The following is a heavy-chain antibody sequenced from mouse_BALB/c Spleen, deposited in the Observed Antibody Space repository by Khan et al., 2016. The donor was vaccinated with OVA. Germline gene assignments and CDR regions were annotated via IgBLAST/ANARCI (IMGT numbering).Heavy chain of an antibody. V-gene: IGHV14-1*02. CDR2: IDPENGET. J-gene: IGHJ3*01. CDR1: GFNVKDYY. CDR3: ARSGYSAWFAY. Sequence: VQLKQSGAELVRPGALVKLSCKASGFNVKDYYIHWVKQRPEQGLEWIGWIDPENGETVYDPKFQGKAIITADTSSNTAYLHLSSLTSEDTAVYYCARSGYSAWFAYWGQGALVTVPS.